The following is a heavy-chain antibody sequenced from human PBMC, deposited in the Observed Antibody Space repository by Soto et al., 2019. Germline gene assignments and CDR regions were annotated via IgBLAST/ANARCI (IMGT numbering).Heavy chain of an antibody. Sequence: QERLQESGPGLVKPSQTLSLTCTVSGGSIRNGGYYWTWIRQHPGKGLEWIGYIYYSGSTYYNPSLTSRVTISIDTSKNQFSLKLSSVTAADTAVYYCARENYDSIGWLDHWGQGTLVTVSS. CDR3: ARENYDSIGWLDH. CDR1: GGSIRNGGYY. J-gene: IGHJ4*02. V-gene: IGHV4-31*03. D-gene: IGHD3-22*01. CDR2: IYYSGST.